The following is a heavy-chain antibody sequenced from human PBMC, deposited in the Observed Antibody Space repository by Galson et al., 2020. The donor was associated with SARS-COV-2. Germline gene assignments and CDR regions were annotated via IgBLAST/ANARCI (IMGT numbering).Heavy chain of an antibody. J-gene: IGHJ6*02. D-gene: IGHD3-16*01. CDR1: GFTFSSYW. Sequence: GGSLRLSCAASGFTFSSYWMSWVRQAPGKGLEWLANIKQDGSEKYYVDSVKGRFTISRDNAKNSLYLQMNSLRAEDTAVYYCARDWGFGTFYGMDVWGQGTTVTVSS. CDR2: IKQDGSEK. V-gene: IGHV3-7*01. CDR3: ARDWGFGTFYGMDV.